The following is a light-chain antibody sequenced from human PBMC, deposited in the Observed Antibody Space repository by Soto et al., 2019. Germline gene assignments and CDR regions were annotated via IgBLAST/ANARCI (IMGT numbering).Light chain of an antibody. Sequence: QSVLTQPASVSGSPGQSITISCTGTSSDVGGYNYVSWYQQHPGKAPKLMIYEVSNRPSGVSNRFSGSKPGNTASLAISGLQAEDEADYYFSSYTSSSTLVFGTGTKVTVL. V-gene: IGLV2-14*01. CDR2: EVS. CDR1: SSDVGGYNY. J-gene: IGLJ1*01. CDR3: SSYTSSSTLV.